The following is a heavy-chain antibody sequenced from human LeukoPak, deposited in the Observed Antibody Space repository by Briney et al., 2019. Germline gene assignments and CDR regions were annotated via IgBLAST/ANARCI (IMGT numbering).Heavy chain of an antibody. CDR2: INPNSGGT. CDR3: ARDTATDVADAFDI. CDR1: GYTFTGYY. V-gene: IGHV1-2*02. Sequence: ASVKVSCEASGYTFTGYYMHWVRQAPGQGLEWMGWINPNSGGTNYAQKFQGRVTMTRDTSISTAYMELSRLRSDDTAVYYCARDTATDVADAFDIWGQGTMVTVSS. J-gene: IGHJ3*02. D-gene: IGHD4-17*01.